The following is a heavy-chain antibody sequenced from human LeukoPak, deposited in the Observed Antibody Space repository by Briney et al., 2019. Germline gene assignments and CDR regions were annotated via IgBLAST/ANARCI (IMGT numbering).Heavy chain of an antibody. CDR3: ARENYDYVWGRSFDY. D-gene: IGHD3-16*01. CDR1: GGSISSGGYY. Sequence: SETLSLTCTVSGGSISSGGYYWSWIRQPPGKGLEWIGYIYYSGSTNYNPSLKSRVTISVDTSKNQFSLKLSSVTAADTAVYYCARENYDYVWGRSFDYWGQGTLVTVSS. J-gene: IGHJ4*02. V-gene: IGHV4-61*08. CDR2: IYYSGST.